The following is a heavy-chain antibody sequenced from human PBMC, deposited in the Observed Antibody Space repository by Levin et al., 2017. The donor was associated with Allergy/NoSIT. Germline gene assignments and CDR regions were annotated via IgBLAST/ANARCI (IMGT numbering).Heavy chain of an antibody. Sequence: PGGSLRLSCAASGFTFDDYAMHWVRQAPGKGLEWVSGISWNSGSIGYADSVKGRFTISRDNAKNSLYLQMNSLRAEDTALYYCAKDRHGVAAAGKGFDYWGQGTLVTVSS. V-gene: IGHV3-9*01. CDR3: AKDRHGVAAAGKGFDY. J-gene: IGHJ4*02. D-gene: IGHD6-13*01. CDR1: GFTFDDYA. CDR2: ISWNSGSI.